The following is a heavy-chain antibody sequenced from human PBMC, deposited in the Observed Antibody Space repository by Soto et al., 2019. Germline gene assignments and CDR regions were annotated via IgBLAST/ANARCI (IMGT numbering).Heavy chain of an antibody. CDR2: IYHSGST. CDR3: ARGGGVTTTGDDY. D-gene: IGHD4-4*01. CDR1: GGSINTATHS. Sequence: QLQLQESGSGLVKPSQTLSLTCAVSGGSINTATHSWSWIRQPPGKGLEWIGYIYHSGSTYYNPSVKRRVTISIDKSNSHFSLRLSSVPAADTAVSYCARGGGVTTTGDDYWGQGILVTVSS. V-gene: IGHV4-30-2*01. J-gene: IGHJ4*02.